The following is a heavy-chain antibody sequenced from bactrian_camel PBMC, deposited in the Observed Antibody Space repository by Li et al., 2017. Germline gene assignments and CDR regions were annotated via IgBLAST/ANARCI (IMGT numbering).Heavy chain of an antibody. CDR3: TARPDDLDWPRH. CDR1: GFSSSRRA. CDR2: INSGGGST. Sequence: VQLVESGGGLVQPGGSLRLSCAASGFSSSRRAMAWVRQVPGKGLEWVSQINSGGGSTYYADSVKGRFIISRDNAKNTLYLQMNSLNADDTAMYYCTARPDDLDWPRHWGQGTQVTVS. D-gene: IGHD1*01. J-gene: IGHJ4*01. V-gene: IGHV3S31*01.